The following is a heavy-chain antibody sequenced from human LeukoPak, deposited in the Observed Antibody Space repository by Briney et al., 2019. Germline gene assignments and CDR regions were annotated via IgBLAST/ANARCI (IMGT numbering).Heavy chain of an antibody. V-gene: IGHV4-59*08. D-gene: IGHD4-23*01. J-gene: IGHJ6*02. CDR3: VGDYGGFEGVMDV. CDR1: GVSMSACY. CDR2: IHYSGST. Sequence: PSETLSLTCTVSGVSMSACYWMWIRQPPGKGLEWIGYIHYSGSTNYNPSLRSRVTISVDTSKNQFSLKLSAVTAADTAVYYCVGDYGGFEGVMDVWGQGITVTVSS.